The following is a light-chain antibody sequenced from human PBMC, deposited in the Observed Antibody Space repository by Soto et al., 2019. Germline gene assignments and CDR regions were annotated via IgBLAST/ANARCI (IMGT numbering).Light chain of an antibody. J-gene: IGLJ2*01. CDR3: QSYHSGNVV. V-gene: IGLV6-57*04. CDR2: EDN. CDR1: SGSIASNY. Sequence: NFMLTQPHSVSESPGKTVTISCTRSSGSIASNYVQWYQQRPGSAPTPVIYEDNERPSGVPDRFSGSIDSSSNSASLTISGLKTDDEADYYCQSYHSGNVVCGGGTKLTVL.